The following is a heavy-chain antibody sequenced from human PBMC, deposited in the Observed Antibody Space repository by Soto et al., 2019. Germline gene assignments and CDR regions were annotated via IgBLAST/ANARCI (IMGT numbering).Heavy chain of an antibody. Sequence: SVKVSCKASGGTFSSYAISWVRQAPGQGLEWMGGIIPIFGTANYAQKFQGRVTITADESTSTAYMELSSLRSDDTAVYYCARVQAVAGTAWFDPWGQGTLVTVSS. V-gene: IGHV1-69*13. D-gene: IGHD6-19*01. J-gene: IGHJ5*02. CDR2: IIPIFGTA. CDR1: GGTFSSYA. CDR3: ARVQAVAGTAWFDP.